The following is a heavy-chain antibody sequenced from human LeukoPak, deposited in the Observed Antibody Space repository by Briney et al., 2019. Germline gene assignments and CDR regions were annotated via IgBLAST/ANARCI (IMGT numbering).Heavy chain of an antibody. CDR3: ATAHTVLALPSSNWFDP. CDR1: GYTLTELS. Sequence: GASVKVSCKVSGYTLTELSMHWVRQAPVKGLEWMGGFDPEDGETIYAQKFQGRVTMTEDTSTDTAYMELSSLRSEDTAVYYCATAHTVLALPSSNWFDPWGQGTLVTVSS. J-gene: IGHJ5*02. CDR2: FDPEDGET. V-gene: IGHV1-24*01. D-gene: IGHD4-17*01.